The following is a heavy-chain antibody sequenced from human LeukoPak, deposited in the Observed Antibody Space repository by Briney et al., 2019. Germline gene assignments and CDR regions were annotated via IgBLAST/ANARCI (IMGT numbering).Heavy chain of an antibody. CDR2: IYYRGRT. V-gene: IGHV4-39*07. CDR1: GGSISNYSYY. D-gene: IGHD3-10*01. Sequence: SETLSLTCTVSGGSISNYSYYWGWIRQPPGKGLEWIGNIYYRGRTYYNPSLKSRVTISVDTSKNQFSLKLSSVTAADTAVYYCARERRFGDYYGMNVWGQGTTVTVSS. J-gene: IGHJ6*02. CDR3: ARERRFGDYYGMNV.